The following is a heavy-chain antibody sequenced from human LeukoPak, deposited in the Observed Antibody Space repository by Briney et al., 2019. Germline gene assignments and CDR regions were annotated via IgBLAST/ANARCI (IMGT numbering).Heavy chain of an antibody. D-gene: IGHD3-3*01. Sequence: SVKVSCKASGGTFSSYAISWVRQAPGQGLEWMGGIIPIFSTANYAQKFQGRVTISGDESTSTAYMELSSLRSEDTAVYYCAREPYYDFWSGYYLDYWGQGTLVTVSS. CDR2: IIPIFSTA. V-gene: IGHV1-69*13. CDR3: AREPYYDFWSGYYLDY. CDR1: GGTFSSYA. J-gene: IGHJ4*02.